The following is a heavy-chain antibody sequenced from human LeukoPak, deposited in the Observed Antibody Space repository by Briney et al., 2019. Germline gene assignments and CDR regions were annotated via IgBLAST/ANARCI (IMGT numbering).Heavy chain of an antibody. CDR2: IRSKAYGGTT. Sequence: GGSLRLSCTASGFTFGDYAMSWVRQAPGKGLEWVGFIRSKAYGGTTEYAASVKGRFTISRDDSKSIAYLQMNSLQTEDTAVYYCTRGGGNYGYVWGSYGSYYYYGMDVWGQGTTVTVSS. D-gene: IGHD3-16*01. V-gene: IGHV3-49*04. CDR3: TRGGGNYGYVWGSYGSYYYYGMDV. J-gene: IGHJ6*02. CDR1: GFTFGDYA.